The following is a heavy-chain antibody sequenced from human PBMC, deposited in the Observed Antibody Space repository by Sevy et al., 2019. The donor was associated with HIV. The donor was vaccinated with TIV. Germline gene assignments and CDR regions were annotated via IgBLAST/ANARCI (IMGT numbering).Heavy chain of an antibody. J-gene: IGHJ4*02. V-gene: IGHV3-33*08. D-gene: IGHD2-2*01. Sequence: GESLKISCAASGFTFSSYVMTWVRQAPGKGLEWVAVIWYDGSKTYYAESVKGRFTISRDNSKNTVYMQMNSLRVEDTAVYYCARDGVPAAKLFDYWGQGTLVTVSS. CDR1: GFTFSSYV. CDR2: IWYDGSKT. CDR3: ARDGVPAAKLFDY.